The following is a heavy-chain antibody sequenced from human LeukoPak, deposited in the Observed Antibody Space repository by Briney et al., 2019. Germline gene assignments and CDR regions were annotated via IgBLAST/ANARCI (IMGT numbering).Heavy chain of an antibody. D-gene: IGHD1-14*01. V-gene: IGHV3-30*03. CDR3: ASSITSSCTRGNEH. CDR1: RVTFRRFE. J-gene: IGHJ1*01. Sequence: VGALRLSCAASRVTFRRFEMNRVREAPGTGLERGAVISYDGSNKYYADSVKGRFTISRDNSKKTLYLQMSSLRAEDTAVYYCASSITSSCTRGNEHWGQGTLVTVSS. CDR2: ISYDGSNK.